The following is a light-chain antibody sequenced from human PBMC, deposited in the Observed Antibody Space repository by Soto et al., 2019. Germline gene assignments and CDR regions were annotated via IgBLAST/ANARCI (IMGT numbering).Light chain of an antibody. Sequence: DIQMTQSPSTLSASVGDRVTITCRASQSISSWLAWYQQKPGKAPKLLIYDASSLESGVPSRFSGSGSGTEFTLTISSLQPDDFATYYCQQYNSYSQGLTLGGGTKVDIK. CDR2: DAS. V-gene: IGKV1-5*01. CDR1: QSISSW. J-gene: IGKJ4*01. CDR3: QQYNSYSQGLT.